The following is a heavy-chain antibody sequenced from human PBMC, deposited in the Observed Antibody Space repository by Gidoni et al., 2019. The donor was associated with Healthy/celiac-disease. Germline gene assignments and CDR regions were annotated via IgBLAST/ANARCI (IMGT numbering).Heavy chain of an antibody. D-gene: IGHD3-3*01. J-gene: IGHJ4*02. CDR1: GYTFTSYA. CDR3: ARAGRVLRFLEWLVSNY. Sequence: QVQLVQSGAEVKKPGASVKVSCKASGYTFTSYAMHWVRQAPGQRLEWMGWINVGNGNTKYSQKFQGRVNITRDTSASTAYMELSSLRSEDTAVYYCARAGRVLRFLEWLVSNYWGQGTLVTVSS. V-gene: IGHV1-3*01. CDR2: INVGNGNT.